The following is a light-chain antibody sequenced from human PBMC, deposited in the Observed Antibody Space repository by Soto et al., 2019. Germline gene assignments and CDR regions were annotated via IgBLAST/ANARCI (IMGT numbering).Light chain of an antibody. CDR3: QQLRSYPST. CDR1: QSSSCY. Sequence: IHLTQSPSSLSASVGDRVTTPCRASQSSSCYSAWYQKKPGKAPTLLIDAASTVQSGAPSRFSGSGFGTDFTLTISSLQAEDFASYYCQQLRSYPSTFGGGTKVDIK. V-gene: IGKV1-9*01. CDR2: AAS. J-gene: IGKJ4*01.